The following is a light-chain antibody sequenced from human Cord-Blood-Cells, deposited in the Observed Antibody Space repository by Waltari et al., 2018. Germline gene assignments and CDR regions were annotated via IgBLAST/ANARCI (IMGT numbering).Light chain of an antibody. CDR3: QQYYSYPLT. J-gene: IGKJ4*01. Sequence: AIRMTQSPSPLSAYPGDRVTLTCRASQGIRSYLAWYQQKPGKAPKLLIYAASTLQSGVPARFSGSGSGTDFTLTISCLQSEDFATYYCQQYYSYPLTFGGGTKVEIK. V-gene: IGKV1-8*01. CDR1: QGIRSY. CDR2: AAS.